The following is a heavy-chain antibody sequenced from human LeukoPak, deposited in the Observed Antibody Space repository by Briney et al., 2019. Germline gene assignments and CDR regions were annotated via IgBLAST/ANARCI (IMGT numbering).Heavy chain of an antibody. CDR2: INHSGST. D-gene: IGHD3-10*01. CDR1: GGSFSGYY. CDR3: ARWSITMVRGVISHYYYYGMDV. J-gene: IGHJ6*02. Sequence: SETLSLTCTVYGGSFSGYYWSWIRQPPGKGLEWIGEINHSGSTNYNPSLKSRVTISVDTSKNRFSLKLSSVTAADTAVYYCARWSITMVRGVISHYYYYGMDVWGQGTTVTVSS. V-gene: IGHV4-34*01.